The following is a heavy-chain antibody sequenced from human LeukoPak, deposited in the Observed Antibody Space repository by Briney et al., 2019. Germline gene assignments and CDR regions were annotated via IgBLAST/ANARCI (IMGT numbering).Heavy chain of an antibody. V-gene: IGHV3-23*01. CDR1: GFTFSSYA. CDR2: ISGSGGST. Sequence: GGSLRLSCAASGFTFSSYAMIWVRQAPGKGREGVSAISGSGGSTYYADSVKGRFTISRDNSKNTLYLQMNSLRAEDTAVYYCAKALPPLGYCSGGSCSTGLRYYYYGMDVWGQGTTVTVSS. CDR3: AKALPPLGYCSGGSCSTGLRYYYYGMDV. D-gene: IGHD2-15*01. J-gene: IGHJ6*02.